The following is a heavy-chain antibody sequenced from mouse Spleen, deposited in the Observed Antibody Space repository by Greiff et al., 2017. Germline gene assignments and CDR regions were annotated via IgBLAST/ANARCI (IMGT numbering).Heavy chain of an antibody. Sequence: EVKLMESEGGLVQPGSSMKLSCTASGFTFSDYYMAWVRQVPEKGLEWVANINYDGSSTYYLDSLKSRFIISRDNAKNILYLQMSSLKSEDTATYYCAREWDYWGQGTTLTVSS. J-gene: IGHJ2*01. CDR3: AREWDY. CDR1: GFTFSDYY. V-gene: IGHV5-16*01. CDR2: INYDGSST.